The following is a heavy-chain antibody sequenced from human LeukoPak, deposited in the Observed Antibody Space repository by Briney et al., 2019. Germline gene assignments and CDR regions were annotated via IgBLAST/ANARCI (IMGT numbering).Heavy chain of an antibody. V-gene: IGHV4-59*01. CDR2: IYYSGST. D-gene: IGHD3-3*01. Sequence: SETLSLTCTVSGGSISSYYWSWIRQPPGKGLEWIGYIYYSGSTNYNPSLKSRVTISVDTSKNQFSLKLSSVTAADTAVYYCASAPSPPGPLEWFYDYYYMDVWGKGTTVTVSS. J-gene: IGHJ6*03. CDR3: ASAPSPPGPLEWFYDYYYMDV. CDR1: GGSISSYY.